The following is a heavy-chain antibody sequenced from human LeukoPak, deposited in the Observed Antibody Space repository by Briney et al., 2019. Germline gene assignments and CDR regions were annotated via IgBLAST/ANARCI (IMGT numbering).Heavy chain of an antibody. J-gene: IGHJ6*02. CDR1: GFTFSNYW. Sequence: GGSLRLSCAASGFTFSNYWMSWVRQAPGKGLEWVANMKQNGSEKYYVDPVKGRFTISRDNAKSSLYLQMNSLRAEDTAVYYCARDTTPYYDFWSGYYWNYYYGMDVWGQGTTVTVSS. D-gene: IGHD3-3*01. CDR2: MKQNGSEK. V-gene: IGHV3-7*01. CDR3: ARDTTPYYDFWSGYYWNYYYGMDV.